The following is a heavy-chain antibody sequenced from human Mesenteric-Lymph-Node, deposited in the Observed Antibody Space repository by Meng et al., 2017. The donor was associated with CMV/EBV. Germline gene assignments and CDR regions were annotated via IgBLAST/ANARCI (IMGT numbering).Heavy chain of an antibody. V-gene: IGHV4-59*01. Sequence: SETLSLTCSVSGVSISSYYWTWIRQPPGKGLEWIGQTVYGGSTNYNPSLKSRLTISIDTSKNQFSLNLNSATAADTALYYCAGLIVGNGGRGHWGQGTLVTVSS. D-gene: IGHD2/OR15-2a*01. CDR1: GVSISSYY. J-gene: IGHJ4*02. CDR2: TVYGGST. CDR3: AGLIVGNGGRGH.